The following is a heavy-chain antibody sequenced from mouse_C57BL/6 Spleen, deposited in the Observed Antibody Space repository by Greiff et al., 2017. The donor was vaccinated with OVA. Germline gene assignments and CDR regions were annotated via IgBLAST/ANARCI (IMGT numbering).Heavy chain of an antibody. CDR2: ISNLAYSI. CDR3: AREGDLLRGWYFDV. CDR1: GFTFSDYG. D-gene: IGHD1-1*01. Sequence: VQLKESGGGLVQPGGSLKLSYAASGFTFSDYGMAWVRQAPRKGPEWVAFISNLAYSIYYADTVTGRFTISRENAKNTLYLEMSSLRSEDTAMYYCAREGDLLRGWYFDVWGTGTTVTVSS. J-gene: IGHJ1*03. V-gene: IGHV5-15*01.